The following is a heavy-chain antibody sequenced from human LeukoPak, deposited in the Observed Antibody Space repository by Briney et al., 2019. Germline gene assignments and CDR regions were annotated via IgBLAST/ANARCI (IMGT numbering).Heavy chain of an antibody. CDR2: IYDSGST. V-gene: IGHV4-59*01. J-gene: IGHJ4*02. CDR3: TKGGRRDILTY. Sequence: SETLSPTCTVSGGSTSSYYWSWIRQPPGKGLEWIGYIYDSGSTNYNPSLKSRVTISVDTSKNQFSLKLTSVTAADTAVYYCTKGGRRDILTYWGQGILVTVST. CDR1: GGSTSSYY. D-gene: IGHD3-9*01.